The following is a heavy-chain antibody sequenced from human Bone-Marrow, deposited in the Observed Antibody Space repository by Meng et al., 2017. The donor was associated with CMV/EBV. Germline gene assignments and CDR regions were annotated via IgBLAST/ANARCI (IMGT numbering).Heavy chain of an antibody. Sequence: GESLKISCAASGFTFSSYSMNWVRQAPGKGLEWFSSISSSSSYIYYADSVKGRFTISRDNAKNSLYLQMNSLRAEDTAVYYCARDQGGSSTSCYIYPARCGDGMDVWGQGTTVTVSS. CDR1: GFTFSSYS. CDR3: ARDQGGSSTSCYIYPARCGDGMDV. CDR2: ISSSSSYI. D-gene: IGHD2-2*02. J-gene: IGHJ6*02. V-gene: IGHV3-21*01.